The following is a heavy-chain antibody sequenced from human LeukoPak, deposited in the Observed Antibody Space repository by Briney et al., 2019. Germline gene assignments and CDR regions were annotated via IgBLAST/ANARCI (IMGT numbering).Heavy chain of an antibody. D-gene: IGHD6-13*01. CDR1: GDGVSSNSAA. CDR3: ARDIAAAGTEIDY. J-gene: IGHJ4*02. Sequence: SQTLSLTGAISGDGVSSNSAAWNWIRQSPSRCLEWLGRTYYRSKRYNDYAVSVKSRITIKQDTSKNQFSLQLNSVTPEETAVYYCARDIAAAGTEIDYWGQGTLVTVSS. V-gene: IGHV6-1*01. CDR2: TYYRSKRYN.